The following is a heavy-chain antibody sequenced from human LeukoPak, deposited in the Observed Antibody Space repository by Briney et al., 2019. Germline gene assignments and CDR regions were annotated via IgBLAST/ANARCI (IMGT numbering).Heavy chain of an antibody. J-gene: IGHJ6*02. CDR1: GGSISSGGYY. V-gene: IGHV4-31*03. CDR2: IYYSGST. CDR3: ARDLSNSYGMDV. Sequence: PSETLSLTCTVSGGSISSGGYYWSWLRQHPGTGLEWIGYIYYSGSTYYNPSLKSRVTISVDTSKNQFSLKLSSVTAADTAVYYCARDLSNSYGMDVWGQGTTVTVSS.